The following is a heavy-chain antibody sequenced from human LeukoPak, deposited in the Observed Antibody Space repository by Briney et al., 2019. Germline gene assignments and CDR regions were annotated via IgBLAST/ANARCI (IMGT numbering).Heavy chain of an antibody. J-gene: IGHJ4*02. CDR1: GGSISRYK. CDR3: AIDRDSSGYYDY. CDR2: IYHTGST. Sequence: SETLSLTCTVPGGSISRYKGRWMRERPGGGVELIAYIYHTGSTNYNPSLKTRVTISVDTSKNQFSLKLSSVTAADTAVYYCAIDRDSSGYYDYWGQATLVTVSS. D-gene: IGHD3-22*01. V-gene: IGHV4-59*01.